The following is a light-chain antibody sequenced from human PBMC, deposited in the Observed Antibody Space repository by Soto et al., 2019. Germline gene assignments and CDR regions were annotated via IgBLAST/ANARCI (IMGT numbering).Light chain of an antibody. Sequence: DIQMTHSPSTLSASVVDRFTVTCLASQSISSWLAWYQQKPGKAPKLLIYDASSLESGVPSRFSGSGSGTEFTLTISSLQPDDFATYYCQRYNSYSWTFGQGTKGGYQ. V-gene: IGKV1-5*01. CDR3: QRYNSYSWT. J-gene: IGKJ1*01. CDR2: DAS. CDR1: QSISSW.